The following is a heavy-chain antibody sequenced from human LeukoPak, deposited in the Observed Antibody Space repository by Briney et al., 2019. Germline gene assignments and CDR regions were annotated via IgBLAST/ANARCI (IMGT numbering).Heavy chain of an antibody. CDR1: GYSISSGYY. Sequence: PSETLSLTCTVSGYSISSGYYWGWIRQPPGKGLEWIGSIYHSGSTYYNPSLKSRVTISVDTSKNQFSLKLSSVTAADTAVYYCARAHNGYMDVWGKGPRSPSP. CDR2: IYHSGST. D-gene: IGHD1-14*01. V-gene: IGHV4-38-2*02. J-gene: IGHJ6*03. CDR3: ARAHNGYMDV.